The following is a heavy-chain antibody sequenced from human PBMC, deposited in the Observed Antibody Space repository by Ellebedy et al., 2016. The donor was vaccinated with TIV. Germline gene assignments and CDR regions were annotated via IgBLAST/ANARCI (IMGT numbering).Heavy chain of an antibody. CDR2: INTGNGNT. D-gene: IGHD3-3*01. J-gene: IGHJ6*02. V-gene: IGHV1-3*04. CDR3: ATREWQDPMDV. Sequence: ASVKVSXXASGHSFTAYGIHWVRQAPGQSLEWMGWINTGNGNTKYSQKFQGRVTITTDTSASTASMELSSLMSGVTAVYYCATREWQDPMDVWGQGTTVTVSS. CDR1: GHSFTAYG.